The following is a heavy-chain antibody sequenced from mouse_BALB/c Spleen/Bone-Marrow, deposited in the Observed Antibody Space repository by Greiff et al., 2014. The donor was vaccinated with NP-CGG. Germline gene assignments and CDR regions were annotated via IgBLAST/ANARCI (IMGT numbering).Heavy chain of an antibody. CDR3: ARDPRWLLAMDY. Sequence: EVKLEESGGGLVQPGGSLRLSCATSGFTFSDFYMEWVRQPPGKRLEWIAASRNKANDYSREYSASVKGRFIVSRDTSQSILYLQMNALRAEDTAIYYCARDPRWLLAMDYWGQGTSVTVSS. D-gene: IGHD2-3*01. J-gene: IGHJ4*01. CDR2: SRNKANDYSR. V-gene: IGHV7-1*02. CDR1: GFTFSDFY.